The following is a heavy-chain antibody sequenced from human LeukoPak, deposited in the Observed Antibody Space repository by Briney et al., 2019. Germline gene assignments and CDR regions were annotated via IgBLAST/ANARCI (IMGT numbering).Heavy chain of an antibody. D-gene: IGHD3-10*01. CDR1: GLSFSSFA. Sequence: PGGSLRLSCAASGLSFSSFAMSWVRQGPARGLEWVSSISSSSSYIYYADSVKGRFTISRDNAKNSLYLQMNSLRAEDTAVYYCARGIRNFDIWGQGTMVTVSS. CDR2: ISSSSSYI. CDR3: ARGIRNFDI. J-gene: IGHJ3*02. V-gene: IGHV3-21*01.